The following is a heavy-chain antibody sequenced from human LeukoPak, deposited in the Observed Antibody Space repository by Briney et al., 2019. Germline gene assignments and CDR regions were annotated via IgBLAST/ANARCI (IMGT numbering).Heavy chain of an antibody. CDR2: IYHSGST. CDR3: ARVSYGSGSYYNDH. V-gene: IGHV4-4*02. J-gene: IGHJ5*02. CDR1: GGSISSSNW. D-gene: IGHD3-10*01. Sequence: SETLSLTCAVSGGSISSSNWWSWVRQPPGKGLEWIGEIYHSGSTNYNPSLKSRVTISVDKSKNQFSLKLSSVTAADTAVYYCARVSYGSGSYYNDHWGQGTLVTVSS.